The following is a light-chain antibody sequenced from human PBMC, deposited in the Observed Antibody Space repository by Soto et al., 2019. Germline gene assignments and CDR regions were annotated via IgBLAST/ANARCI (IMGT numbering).Light chain of an antibody. CDR3: QQRSIWPLT. Sequence: EIVLTQSPATLSLSPGDRATLSCRASQSISIYLAWYQQKPGQAPRLLIYDASSRATGIPARFSGSGSGTYFILTISSLEPEDFAVYYCQQRSIWPLTFGQGTRLEIK. V-gene: IGKV3-11*01. CDR2: DAS. J-gene: IGKJ5*01. CDR1: QSISIY.